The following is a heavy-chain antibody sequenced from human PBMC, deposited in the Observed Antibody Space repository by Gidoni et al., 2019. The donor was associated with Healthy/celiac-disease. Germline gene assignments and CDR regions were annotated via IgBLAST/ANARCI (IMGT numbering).Heavy chain of an antibody. CDR1: GFTFSSYA. D-gene: IGHD6-13*01. J-gene: IGHJ6*03. Sequence: EVQLLESVGGLVQPGGSLRLSCASSGFTFSSYAMSWVRQAPGKGLEWVSAISGSGGSTYYADSVKGRFTISRDNSKNTLYLQMNSLRAEDTAVYYCAKDGYSGHCMDVWGKGTTVTVSS. CDR3: AKDGYSGHCMDV. V-gene: IGHV3-23*01. CDR2: ISGSGGST.